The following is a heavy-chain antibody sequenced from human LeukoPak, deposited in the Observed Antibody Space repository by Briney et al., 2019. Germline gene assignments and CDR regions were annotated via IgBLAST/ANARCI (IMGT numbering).Heavy chain of an antibody. D-gene: IGHD3-3*01. Sequence: GGSLRLSCAASGFTFSSYAMHWVRQAPGKGLEWVAVISYDGSNKYYADSVKGRFTISRDNSKNTLYLQMNSLRAEDTAVYYCARDFRVASPEYFQHWGQGTLVTVSS. CDR1: GFTFSSYA. CDR3: ARDFRVASPEYFQH. CDR2: ISYDGSNK. J-gene: IGHJ1*01. V-gene: IGHV3-30*04.